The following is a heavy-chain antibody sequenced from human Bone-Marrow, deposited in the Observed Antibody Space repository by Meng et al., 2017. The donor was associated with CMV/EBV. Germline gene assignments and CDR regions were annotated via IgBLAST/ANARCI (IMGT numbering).Heavy chain of an antibody. CDR3: ARTVSRDQWLALPH. Sequence: ASVKVSCKASGYTFTGYYMHWVRQAPGQGLEWMGWINPNSGGTNYAQKFQGRVTMTRDTSISTAYMVLSRLRSDDTAVYYCARTVSRDQWLALPHWGQGTLVTVSS. J-gene: IGHJ4*02. CDR1: GYTFTGYY. CDR2: INPNSGGT. V-gene: IGHV1-2*02. D-gene: IGHD6-19*01.